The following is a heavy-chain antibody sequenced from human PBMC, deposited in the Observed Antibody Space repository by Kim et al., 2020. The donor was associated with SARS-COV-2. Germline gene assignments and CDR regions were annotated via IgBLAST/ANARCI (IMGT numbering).Heavy chain of an antibody. D-gene: IGHD2-8*01. J-gene: IGHJ4*02. V-gene: IGHV3-23*01. CDR3: AKGVTNGGFDY. Sequence: TYYAESVKGRVTISSDKSKNTLYLHMNSRRVEDTAVYYCAKGVTNGGFDYWGQGTQVTVSS. CDR2: T.